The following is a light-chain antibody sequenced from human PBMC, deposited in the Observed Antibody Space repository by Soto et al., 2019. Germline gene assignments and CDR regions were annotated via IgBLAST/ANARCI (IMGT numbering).Light chain of an antibody. CDR2: ENN. J-gene: IGLJ2*01. CDR1: SSNIGNNY. CDR3: GTWDSSLSAVV. Sequence: QSVLTQPPSVSAAPGQKVTISFSGSSSNIGNNYVSWYQQLPGTAHKLLIYENNKRPSGIPDRFSGSKSGTSATLGITGLQTGDEAYYYCGTWDSSLSAVVFGGGTQLTVL. V-gene: IGLV1-51*02.